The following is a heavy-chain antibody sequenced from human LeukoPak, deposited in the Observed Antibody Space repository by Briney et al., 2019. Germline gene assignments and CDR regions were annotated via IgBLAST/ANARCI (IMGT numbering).Heavy chain of an antibody. CDR1: RFTFSNYW. D-gene: IGHD6-13*01. CDR3: ARDRHINSWSNDRFDY. Sequence: GGSLRLSCAASRFTFSNYWMTWVRQAPGKGLEWVGNINQDASEINYVDSVKGRFTISRVNAENSLYLQMNSLRAEDTAIYYCARDRHINSWSNDRFDYWGQGALVTISS. V-gene: IGHV3-7*01. CDR2: INQDASEI. J-gene: IGHJ4*02.